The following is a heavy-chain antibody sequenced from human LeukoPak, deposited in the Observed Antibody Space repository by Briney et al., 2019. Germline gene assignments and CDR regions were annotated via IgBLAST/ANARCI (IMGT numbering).Heavy chain of an antibody. Sequence: PSVTLTLTCTVSGYSINSGDYWGWIRSPPGKGLEWIGSIYHSGSTYSNPSLKSRVTISVDTSKNHFSLKLTSVTAADTAVYYCARNIAAAAPYYFDYWGQGTLVTVSS. CDR2: IYHSGST. CDR3: ARNIAAAAPYYFDY. D-gene: IGHD6-13*01. CDR1: GYSINSGDY. V-gene: IGHV4-38-2*02. J-gene: IGHJ4*02.